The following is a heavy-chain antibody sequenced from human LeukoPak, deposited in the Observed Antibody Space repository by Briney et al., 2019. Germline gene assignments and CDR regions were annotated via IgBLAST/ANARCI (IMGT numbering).Heavy chain of an antibody. V-gene: IGHV4-38-2*01. Sequence: PSKTLSLTCAVSGYSISSGYYWGWIRQPPGKGLEWIGSIYHSGSTYYNPSLKSRVTISVDTSKNQFSLKLSSVAAADTAVYYCARGTGYNYDLDYWGQGTLVTVSS. J-gene: IGHJ4*02. D-gene: IGHD5-24*01. CDR2: IYHSGST. CDR1: GYSISSGYY. CDR3: ARGTGYNYDLDY.